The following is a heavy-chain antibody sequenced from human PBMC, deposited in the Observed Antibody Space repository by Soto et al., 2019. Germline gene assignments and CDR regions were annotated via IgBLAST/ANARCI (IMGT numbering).Heavy chain of an antibody. CDR3: AREGDIVLVPAAAEYNWFDP. CDR2: IVVGSGNT. CDR1: GFTFTISA. J-gene: IGHJ5*02. D-gene: IGHD2-2*01. V-gene: IGHV1-58*01. Sequence: GASVKVSCTASGFTFTISAVQWVRQARGQRLEWIGWIVVGSGNTNYAQKFQERVTITRDTSTSTVYMELSSLRSEDTAVYYCAREGDIVLVPAAAEYNWFDPWGQGTLVTVSS.